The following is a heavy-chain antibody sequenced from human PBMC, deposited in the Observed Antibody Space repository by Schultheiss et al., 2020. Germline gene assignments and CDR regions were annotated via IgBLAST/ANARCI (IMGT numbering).Heavy chain of an antibody. CDR2: ISAYNGNT. Sequence: ASVKVSCKASGYTFTSYGISWVRQAPGQGLEWMGWISAYNGNTNYAQKLQGRVTMTTDTSTSTAYMELRSLRSDDTAVYYCARDKDSSSPGVFDPWGQGTLVTGSS. V-gene: IGHV1-18*01. D-gene: IGHD6-6*01. CDR1: GYTFTSYG. CDR3: ARDKDSSSPGVFDP. J-gene: IGHJ5*02.